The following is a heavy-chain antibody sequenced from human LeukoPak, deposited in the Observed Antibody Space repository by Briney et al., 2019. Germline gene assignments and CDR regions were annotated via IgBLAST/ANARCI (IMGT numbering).Heavy chain of an antibody. CDR3: ARAPGFDYFDY. CDR1: GGSFSGYY. Sequence: SETLSLTCAVYGGSFSGYYWSWIRQPPGKGLEWIGEINHSGSTNYNPSLKSRVTISVDTSKNQFSLKLSSVTAADTAVYYCARAPGFDYFDYWGQGTLVTVSS. J-gene: IGHJ4*02. CDR2: INHSGST. V-gene: IGHV4-34*01.